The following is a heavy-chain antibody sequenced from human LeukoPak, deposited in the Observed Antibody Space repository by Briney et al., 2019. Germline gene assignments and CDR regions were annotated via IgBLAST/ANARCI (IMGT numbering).Heavy chain of an antibody. Sequence: SETLSLTCTVSSGSISSYDWSWIRQPAGKGLEWIGRIYTSGSPNYNPSLKSRITISVDTSKNQFSLKLSSVTAADTAVYYCVMVRGVEIYYYYMDVWGKGTTVTVSS. CDR2: IYTSGSP. V-gene: IGHV4-4*07. CDR1: SGSISSYD. J-gene: IGHJ6*03. D-gene: IGHD3-10*01. CDR3: VMVRGVEIYYYYMDV.